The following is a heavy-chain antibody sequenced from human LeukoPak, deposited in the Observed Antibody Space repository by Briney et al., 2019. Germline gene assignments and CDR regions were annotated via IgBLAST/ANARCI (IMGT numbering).Heavy chain of an antibody. CDR2: IIPIFGTA. CDR3: AIVEMATPFYWYFDL. V-gene: IGHV1-69*05. Sequence: SVKVSCKASGGTFSRYAISWVRQAPGQGLEWMGGIIPIFGTANYAQKFQGRVTITTDESTTTAYMELSSLRSEDTAVYYCAIVEMATPFYWYFDLWGRGTLVTASS. D-gene: IGHD5-24*01. J-gene: IGHJ2*01. CDR1: GGTFSRYA.